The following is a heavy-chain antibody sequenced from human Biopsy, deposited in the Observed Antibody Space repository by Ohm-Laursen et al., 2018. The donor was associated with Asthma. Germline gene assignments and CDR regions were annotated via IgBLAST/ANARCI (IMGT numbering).Heavy chain of an antibody. Sequence: SLRLSCTASGFVFSQCGMHWVRQGPGKGLEWVALVSSDGPNKYYEDSVKGRFTISRDNSRNRLYLQINRLTVEDSAVYFCARQSGQDYGDSSGFDIWGQGTKVAVSS. CDR3: ARQSGQDYGDSSGFDI. J-gene: IGHJ3*02. CDR2: VSSDGPNK. V-gene: IGHV3-30*03. D-gene: IGHD3-22*01. CDR1: GFVFSQCG.